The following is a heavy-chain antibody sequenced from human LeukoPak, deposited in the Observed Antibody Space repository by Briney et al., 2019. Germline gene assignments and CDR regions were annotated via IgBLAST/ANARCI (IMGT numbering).Heavy chain of an antibody. CDR2: ISGSGGST. V-gene: IGHV3-23*01. D-gene: IGHD6-19*01. J-gene: IGHJ4*02. CDR3: ARGIAVAGDFDY. CDR1: GFTFSSYA. Sequence: PGGSLRLSCAASGFTFSSYAMSWVRQAPGKGLEWVSGISGSGGSTYYADSVKGRFTTSRDNSKNTLYLQMNSLRAEDTAVYYCARGIAVAGDFDYWGQGTLVTVSS.